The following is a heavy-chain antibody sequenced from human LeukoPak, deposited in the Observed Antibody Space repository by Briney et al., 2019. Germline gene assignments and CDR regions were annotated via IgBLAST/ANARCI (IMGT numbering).Heavy chain of an antibody. D-gene: IGHD1-26*01. Sequence: PSETLSLTCTVSGGSISSYYWSWIRQPPGKGLEWIGYIYYSGSTNYNPSLKSRVTISVDTSKNQFSLKLSSVTAADSAVYYCARPRGAYDAFDIWGQGTMVTVSS. V-gene: IGHV4-59*01. CDR2: IYYSGST. CDR3: ARPRGAYDAFDI. J-gene: IGHJ3*02. CDR1: GGSISSYY.